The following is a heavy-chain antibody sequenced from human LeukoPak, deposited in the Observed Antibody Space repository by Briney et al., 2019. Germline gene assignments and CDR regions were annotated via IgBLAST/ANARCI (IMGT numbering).Heavy chain of an antibody. CDR1: GYSVTSFD. J-gene: IGHJ4*02. D-gene: IGHD2-21*02. V-gene: IGHV1-8*02. Sequence: ASVNLSCNASGYSVTSFDVNWVRQPTGQGLELMGWMNPHSGHKGYAQKFQGRVTMTSDTSISTAFMELSSLGSEDTAVYYCTRGFFADGNGDYNKELDFWGQGTQVTVSS. CDR3: TRGFFADGNGDYNKELDF. CDR2: MNPHSGHK.